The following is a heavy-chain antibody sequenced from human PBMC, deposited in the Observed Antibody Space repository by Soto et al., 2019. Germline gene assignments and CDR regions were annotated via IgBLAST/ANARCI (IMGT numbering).Heavy chain of an antibody. CDR3: ATYSSSSFYYYGMDV. Sequence: ASVKVSCKASGYTFTSYYMHWVRQAPGQGLEWMGIINPSGGSTSYAQKFQGRVTMTRDTSTSTVYMELSSLRSEDTAVYYCATYSSSSFYYYGMDVWGQGTTVTVSS. J-gene: IGHJ6*02. D-gene: IGHD6-6*01. CDR2: INPSGGST. CDR1: GYTFTSYY. V-gene: IGHV1-46*01.